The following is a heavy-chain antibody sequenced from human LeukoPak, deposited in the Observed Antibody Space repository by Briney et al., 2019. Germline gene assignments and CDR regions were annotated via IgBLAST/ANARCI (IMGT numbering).Heavy chain of an antibody. CDR3: ARLVVVITAHWYFDL. CDR1: GFTVSSNY. Sequence: PGGSLRLSCAASGFTVSSNYMSWVRQAPGKGLEWVSVIYSGGSTYYADSVKGRFTISRDNSKNTLYLQMNSLRAEDTAVYYCARLVVVITAHWYFDLWGRGTLVTVSS. CDR2: IYSGGST. J-gene: IGHJ2*01. D-gene: IGHD3-22*01. V-gene: IGHV3-53*01.